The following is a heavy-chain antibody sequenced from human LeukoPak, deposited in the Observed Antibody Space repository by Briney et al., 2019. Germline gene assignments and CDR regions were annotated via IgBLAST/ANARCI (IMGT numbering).Heavy chain of an antibody. CDR2: IYPDDSTT. CDR3: ARLYTTSSPLDF. V-gene: IGHV5-51*01. J-gene: IGHJ4*02. D-gene: IGHD2-2*01. CDR1: GYSFTTYW. Sequence: GESLKISCKGSGYSFTTYWIGWVRQMPGKGLEWMGIIYPDDSTTRTSPSFQGQVTISADKSISTAYLQWSSLKASDTAIYYCARLYTTSSPLDFWGQGTLVTVSS.